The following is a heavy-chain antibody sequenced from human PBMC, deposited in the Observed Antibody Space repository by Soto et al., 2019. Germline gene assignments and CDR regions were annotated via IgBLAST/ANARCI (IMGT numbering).Heavy chain of an antibody. Sequence: GGSLRLSCEASGLTFSAYGMHWVRQAPGKGLEWVATISYDGSRKYFGDSVKGRFTISRDNSKSTLYLEMNSLRTEDTAVYYCAKASHCNKGRCSLGLIGDRAFDIWGQGTMVTVSS. D-gene: IGHD2-8*01. CDR2: ISYDGSRK. J-gene: IGHJ3*02. V-gene: IGHV3-30*18. CDR3: AKASHCNKGRCSLGLIGDRAFDI. CDR1: GLTFSAYG.